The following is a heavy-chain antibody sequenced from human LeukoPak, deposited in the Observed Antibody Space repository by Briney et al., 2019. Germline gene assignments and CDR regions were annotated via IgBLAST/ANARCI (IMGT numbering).Heavy chain of an antibody. D-gene: IGHD3-22*01. CDR3: ARRRYYDGSGYLE. J-gene: IGHJ1*01. CDR1: GDSVSRSDSY. V-gene: IGHV4-39*01. Sequence: PSETLSLTCSVSGDSVSRSDSYWDWVRQPPGKGLEWIGTIYYSGRTYYRPSLKSRVPMSVAPSNNQFSLTLRSVTAADTAVYYCARRRYYDGSGYLEWGQGTLLSVSS. CDR2: IYYSGRT.